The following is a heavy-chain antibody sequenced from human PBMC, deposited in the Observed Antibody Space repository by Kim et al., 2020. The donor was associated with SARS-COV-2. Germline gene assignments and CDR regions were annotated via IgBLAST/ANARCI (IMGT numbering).Heavy chain of an antibody. J-gene: IGHJ6*03. CDR3: ARHPGYYYYYMDV. Sequence: YSASVQGQATISADKSISTAYLQWSSLTASDTAMYYCARHPGYYYYYMDVWGKGTTVTVSS. V-gene: IGHV5-51*01.